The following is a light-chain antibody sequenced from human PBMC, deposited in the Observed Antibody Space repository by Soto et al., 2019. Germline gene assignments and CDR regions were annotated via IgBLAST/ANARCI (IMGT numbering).Light chain of an antibody. CDR3: QQFNNWPLT. CDR1: QSVSSN. CDR2: GAS. J-gene: IGKJ1*01. Sequence: EIVMTQSPATLSVSPGERATLSCRASQSVSSNLAWYQQKGGQAPRLLIHGASTRATGIPARFSGSGSGTEFTLTISSLQSEDFAVYFCQQFNNWPLTFGQGTKVDIK. V-gene: IGKV3-15*01.